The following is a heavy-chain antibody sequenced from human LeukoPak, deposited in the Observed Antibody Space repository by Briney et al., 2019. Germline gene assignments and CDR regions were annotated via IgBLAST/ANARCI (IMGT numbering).Heavy chain of an antibody. D-gene: IGHD5-12*01. V-gene: IGHV3-30*14. CDR1: GFTFSSYA. CDR2: ISYDGSNK. Sequence: PGGSLRLSCAASGFTFSSYAMHWVRQAPGKGLEWVAVISYDGSNKYYADSVKGRFTISRDNSKNTLYLQMNSLRAEDTAVYYCARNTYGYGGYGGTYEYYYYGMDVWGQGTTVTVSS. CDR3: ARNTYGYGGYGGTYEYYYYGMDV. J-gene: IGHJ6*02.